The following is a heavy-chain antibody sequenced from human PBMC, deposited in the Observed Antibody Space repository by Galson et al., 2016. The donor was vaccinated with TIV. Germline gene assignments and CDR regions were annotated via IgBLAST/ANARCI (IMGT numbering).Heavy chain of an antibody. V-gene: IGHV5-51*03. CDR3: ARAPGYSGYSYGYFDS. J-gene: IGHJ4*02. Sequence: QSGAEVKKPEESLRISCKASGDSISSYWVGWVRQIPGKGLEWMGIIYPRDSETRYSPSFQGQVTISAAESISTVYLQWSSLKASDTAMYFCARAPGYSGYSYGYFDSWGQGTLVTVSS. D-gene: IGHD5-18*01. CDR1: GDSISSYW. CDR2: IYPRDSET.